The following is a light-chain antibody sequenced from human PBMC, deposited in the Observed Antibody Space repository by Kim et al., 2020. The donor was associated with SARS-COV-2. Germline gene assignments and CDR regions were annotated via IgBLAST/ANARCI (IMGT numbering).Light chain of an antibody. CDR1: GSNIGSNY. Sequence: GQRGTISCSGSGSNIGSNYVYWYQQFPRAAPRLLIYRNNERSSGVPDRFSGSKSGSSASLAISGLRSEDEADYYCAAWDDSLSGMVFGGGTQLTVL. CDR2: RNN. CDR3: AAWDDSLSGMV. J-gene: IGLJ2*01. V-gene: IGLV1-47*01.